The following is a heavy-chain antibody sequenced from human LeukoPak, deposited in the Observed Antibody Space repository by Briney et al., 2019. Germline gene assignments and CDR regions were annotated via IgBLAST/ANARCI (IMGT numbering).Heavy chain of an antibody. J-gene: IGHJ5*02. CDR3: VRDGEGVAISVNYWFDP. D-gene: IGHD3-10*01. CDR1: GFTFTNYD. CDR2: MNPINGNT. V-gene: IGHV1-8*01. Sequence: ASVKVSCKASGFTFTNYDINWVRQATGQGLEWMGWMNPINGNTGYAQKFQGRVTMTRDTSISTACMELRSLTSEDTAVYYCVRDGEGVAISVNYWFDPWGQGTLVTASS.